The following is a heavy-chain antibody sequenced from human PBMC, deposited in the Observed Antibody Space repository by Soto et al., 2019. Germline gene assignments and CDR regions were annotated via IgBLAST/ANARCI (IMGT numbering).Heavy chain of an antibody. CDR1: GFTFSSYA. V-gene: IGHV3-30-3*01. J-gene: IGHJ3*02. D-gene: IGHD2-15*01. Sequence: SLRLSCAASGFTFSSYAMHWVRQAPGKGLEWVAVISYDGSNKYYADSLKGRFTISRDNSKNTLYLQRNSLRAEDTAVYYCARGHCSGGSCYSQGAFDIWGQGTMVTVSS. CDR2: ISYDGSNK. CDR3: ARGHCSGGSCYSQGAFDI.